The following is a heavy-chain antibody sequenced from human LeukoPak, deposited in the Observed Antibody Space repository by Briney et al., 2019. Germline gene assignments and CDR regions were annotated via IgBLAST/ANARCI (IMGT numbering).Heavy chain of an antibody. CDR2: IGNDGYNK. Sequence: PGRSLRLSCAASGFTLRTFPMHWVRQAPGQGLQWEAVIGNDGYNKYYSDSVRGRFTISRDNSKNTLSLQMDSLTTEDTAVFYCARGAGTTVYYIDVWGKGTTVTVSS. J-gene: IGHJ6*03. D-gene: IGHD1-7*01. V-gene: IGHV3-30*01. CDR1: GFTLRTFP. CDR3: ARGAGTTVYYIDV.